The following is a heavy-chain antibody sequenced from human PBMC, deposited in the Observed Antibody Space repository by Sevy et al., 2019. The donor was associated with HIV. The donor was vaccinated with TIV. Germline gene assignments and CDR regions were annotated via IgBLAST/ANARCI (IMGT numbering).Heavy chain of an antibody. Sequence: GGSLRLSCAASGFTFSNYAIHWVRQAPGKGLEWVAAVSYDGSKKYYADSVKGRFTISRDNSKNTLYLQMNSLRVEDTAVYYCARDRSTTWINYFFDFWGQGTLVTVSS. CDR3: ARDRSTTWINYFFDF. J-gene: IGHJ4*02. V-gene: IGHV3-30*01. D-gene: IGHD2-2*01. CDR1: GFTFSNYA. CDR2: VSYDGSKK.